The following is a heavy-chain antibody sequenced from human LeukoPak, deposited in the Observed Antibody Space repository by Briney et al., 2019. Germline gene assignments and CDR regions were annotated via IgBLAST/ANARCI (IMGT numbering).Heavy chain of an antibody. Sequence: GRSLRLSCAASGFTFSNYGMHWVRQAPGKGLEWVAVIWYDGSNKYYADSMKGRFTISRDNSKNTLYLQMNILRAEDTAVYYCAKDRGYCSSSSCYQPMDVWGKGTTVTVSS. CDR2: IWYDGSNK. V-gene: IGHV3-33*06. D-gene: IGHD2-2*01. J-gene: IGHJ6*03. CDR1: GFTFSNYG. CDR3: AKDRGYCSSSSCYQPMDV.